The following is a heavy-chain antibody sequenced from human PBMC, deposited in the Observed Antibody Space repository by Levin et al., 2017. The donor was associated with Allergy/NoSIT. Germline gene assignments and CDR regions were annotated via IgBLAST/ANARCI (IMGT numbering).Heavy chain of an antibody. Sequence: GSLRLSCTVSGGSISSYYWSWIRQPPGKGLEWIGYIYYSGSTNYNPSLKSRVTISVDTSKNQFSLKLSSVTAADTAVYYCARDKSGSFDYWGQGTLVTVSS. CDR1: GGSISSYY. CDR2: IYYSGST. CDR3: ARDKSGSFDY. D-gene: IGHD1-26*01. J-gene: IGHJ4*02. V-gene: IGHV4-59*01.